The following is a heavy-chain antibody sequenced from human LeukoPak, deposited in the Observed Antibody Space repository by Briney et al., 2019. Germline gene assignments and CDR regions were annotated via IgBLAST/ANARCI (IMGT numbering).Heavy chain of an antibody. CDR3: ARSLIVDTAMVWYFDY. V-gene: IGHV3-48*03. J-gene: IGHJ4*02. CDR1: GFTFSSYE. D-gene: IGHD5-18*01. CDR2: ISSSGSTI. Sequence: GGSLRLSCAASGFTFSSYEMNWVRQAPGKGLEWVSYISSSGSTIYYADSVKGRFTISRDNAKNSLYLQMNSLRAEDTAVYYCARSLIVDTAMVWYFDYWGQGALVTVSS.